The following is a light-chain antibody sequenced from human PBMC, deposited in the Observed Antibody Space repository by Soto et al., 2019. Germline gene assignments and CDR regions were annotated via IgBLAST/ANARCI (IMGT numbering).Light chain of an antibody. J-gene: IGKJ1*01. Sequence: DIQMTQSRSTLSASIGDRVTITCRASQSINKWLAWHQQKPGKAPKLLIFAASSLQSGVPSRFSGSRSGPDFTLTISSLQPEDFATYYCQQSYSSPPTFGQGTKVDIK. CDR2: AAS. CDR1: QSINKW. V-gene: IGKV1-39*01. CDR3: QQSYSSPPT.